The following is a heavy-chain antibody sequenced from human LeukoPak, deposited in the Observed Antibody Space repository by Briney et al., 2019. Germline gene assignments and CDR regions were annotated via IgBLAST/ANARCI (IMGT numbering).Heavy chain of an antibody. V-gene: IGHV1-69*05. CDR3: ARAGRDTAMVRRLDY. J-gene: IGHJ4*02. Sequence: ASVKVSCKASGYTFTSYDFNWVRQATGQGLEWMGGIIPIFGTANYAQKFQGRVTITRDTSASTAYMELSSLRSEDTAVYYCARAGRDTAMVRRLDYWGQGTLVTVSS. CDR2: IIPIFGTA. D-gene: IGHD5-18*01. CDR1: GYTFTSYD.